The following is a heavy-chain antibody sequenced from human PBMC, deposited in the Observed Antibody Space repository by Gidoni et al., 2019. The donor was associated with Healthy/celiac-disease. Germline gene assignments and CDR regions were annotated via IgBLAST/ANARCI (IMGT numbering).Heavy chain of an antibody. D-gene: IGHD1-26*01. CDR1: GFTFSSYG. V-gene: IGHV3-33*01. J-gene: IGHJ6*03. CDR2: IWYDGSNK. Sequence: QVQLVESGGGVVQPGRSLRLSCAASGFTFSSYGMHWVRQAPGKGLEWVAVIWYDGSNKYYADSVKGRFTISRDNSKNTLYLQMNSLRAEDTAVYYCARDRIGNYMDVWGKGTTVTVSS. CDR3: ARDRIGNYMDV.